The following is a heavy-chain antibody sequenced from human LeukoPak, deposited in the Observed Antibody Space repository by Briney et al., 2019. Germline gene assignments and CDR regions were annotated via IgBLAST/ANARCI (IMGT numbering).Heavy chain of an antibody. Sequence: ASVKVSCKASGGTFSSYAISWVRQAPGQGLEWMGGIIPIFGTANYAQKFQGRVTITADESTSTAYMELSSLRSEDTAVYYCARDKVTGGLAYTSFDIWGQGTMVTVSS. J-gene: IGHJ3*02. CDR3: ARDKVTGGLAYTSFDI. D-gene: IGHD3-16*01. V-gene: IGHV1-69*13. CDR1: GGTFSSYA. CDR2: IIPIFGTA.